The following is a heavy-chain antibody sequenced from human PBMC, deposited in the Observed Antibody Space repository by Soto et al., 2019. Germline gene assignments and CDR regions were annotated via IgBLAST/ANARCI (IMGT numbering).Heavy chain of an antibody. CDR3: ARDINWNYYYYMDV. J-gene: IGHJ6*03. V-gene: IGHV1-3*01. D-gene: IGHD1-1*01. Sequence: SVKVSCQASGYSFTSYVMHWVRQPPGQRLEWMGLNNAGNGNTKYSQKFQGRVTITRDTSAGTAYMELSRLRSEDMALYYCARDINWNYYYYMDVWGKGTTVTVSS. CDR2: NNAGNGNT. CDR1: GYSFTSYV.